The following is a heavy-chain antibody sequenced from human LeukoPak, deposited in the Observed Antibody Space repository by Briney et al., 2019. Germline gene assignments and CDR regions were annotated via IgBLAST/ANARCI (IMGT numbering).Heavy chain of an antibody. Sequence: PSETLSLTCTVSGGSISSYYWSWIRQHPGKGLEWIGYIYYSGSTYYNPSLKSRVTISVDTSKNQFSLKLSSVTAADTAVYYCAKEAGTRMRDYWGQGTLVTVSS. V-gene: IGHV4-59*06. CDR2: IYYSGST. J-gene: IGHJ4*02. D-gene: IGHD6-19*01. CDR1: GGSISSYY. CDR3: AKEAGTRMRDY.